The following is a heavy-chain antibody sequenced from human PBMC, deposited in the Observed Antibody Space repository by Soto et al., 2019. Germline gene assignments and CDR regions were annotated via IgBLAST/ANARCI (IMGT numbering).Heavy chain of an antibody. CDR1: GGSISSYY. J-gene: IGHJ5*02. V-gene: IGHV4-59*01. D-gene: IGHD3-22*01. Sequence: SETLSLTCIVSGGSISSYYWRWIRQHPGKGLEWIGYIYYESTNYNPSLKSRVIISVDTSRNQFSLRLSSVTAADTAVYYCGRAYYETSGYSLDPWGQGTLVTVSS. CDR3: GRAYYETSGYSLDP. CDR2: IYYEST.